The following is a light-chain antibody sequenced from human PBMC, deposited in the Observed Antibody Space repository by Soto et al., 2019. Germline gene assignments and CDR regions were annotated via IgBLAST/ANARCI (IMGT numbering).Light chain of an antibody. CDR2: GAS. V-gene: IGKV3-15*01. Sequence: EIVMTQSPATLSVSPGERATLSCRASQSVSSNLAWYQQKPGQAPRLLIYGASTRATGIPARFSGSGSGTVLTLTISSLQSADFAVYYCQQYNNWPPACTFGQGTKVEIK. CDR3: QQYNNWPPACT. CDR1: QSVSSN. J-gene: IGKJ1*01.